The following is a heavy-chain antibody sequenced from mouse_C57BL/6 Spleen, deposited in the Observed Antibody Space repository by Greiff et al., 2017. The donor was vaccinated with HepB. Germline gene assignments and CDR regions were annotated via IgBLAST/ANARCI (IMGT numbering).Heavy chain of an antibody. CDR2: IYPGDGDT. CDR1: GYAFSSSW. V-gene: IGHV1-82*01. Sequence: QVQLQQSGPELVKPGASVKISCKASGYAFSSSWMNWVKQRPGKGLEWIGRIYPGDGDTNYNGKFKGKATLTADKSSSTAYMQLSSLTSEDSAVYFCARSVPYWYFDVWGTGTTVSVSS. J-gene: IGHJ1*03. CDR3: ARSVPYWYFDV.